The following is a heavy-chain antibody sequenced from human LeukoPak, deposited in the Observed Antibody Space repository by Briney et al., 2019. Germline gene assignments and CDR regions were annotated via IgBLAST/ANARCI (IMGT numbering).Heavy chain of an antibody. V-gene: IGHV4-59*12. J-gene: IGHJ4*02. CDR2: IYYSGST. CDR3: ARGYYDSSGYYPGNY. D-gene: IGHD3-22*01. Sequence: PSETLSLTCTVSGGSISSYYWSWIRQPPGKGLEWIGYIYYSGSTNYNPSLKSRVTISVDTSKNQFSLKLSSVTAADTAVYYCARGYYDSSGYYPGNYWGQGTLVTVSS. CDR1: GGSISSYY.